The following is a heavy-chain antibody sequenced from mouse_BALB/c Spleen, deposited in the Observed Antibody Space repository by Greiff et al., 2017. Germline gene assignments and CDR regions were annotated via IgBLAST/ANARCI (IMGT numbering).Heavy chain of an antibody. CDR1: GFTFSSFG. D-gene: IGHD1-1*01. J-gene: IGHJ1*01. V-gene: IGHV5-12-2*01. Sequence: EVQLVESGGGLVQPGGSRKLSCAASGFTFSSFGMHWVRQAPEKGLEWVAYISNGGGSTYYPDTVKGRFTISRDNAKNTLYLQMSSLKSEDTAMYYCARQYGSSRYWYFDVWGAGTTVTVSS. CDR3: ARQYGSSRYWYFDV. CDR2: ISNGGGST.